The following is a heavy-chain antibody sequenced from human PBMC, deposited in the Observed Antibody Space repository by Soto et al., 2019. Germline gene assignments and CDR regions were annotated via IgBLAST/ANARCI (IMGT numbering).Heavy chain of an antibody. D-gene: IGHD3-22*01. CDR1: GFTFSSYE. CDR2: ISSSGSTI. J-gene: IGHJ3*02. Sequence: EVQLVESGGGLVQPGGSLRLSCAASGFTFSSYEMNWVRQAPGKGLEWVSYISSSGSTIYYADSVKGRFTISRDNAKNSLYLQMNSLRAEYTAVYYCARPYDSSCYYSDDDAFDIWGQGTMVTVSS. V-gene: IGHV3-48*03. CDR3: ARPYDSSCYYSDDDAFDI.